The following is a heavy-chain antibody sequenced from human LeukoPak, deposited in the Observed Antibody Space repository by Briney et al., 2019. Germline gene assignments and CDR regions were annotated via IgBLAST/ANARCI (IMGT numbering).Heavy chain of an antibody. CDR1: GFTFSSYA. CDR2: ISGRGGST. Sequence: PGGSLRLSCAASGFTFSSYAMSWVRQAPGKGLEWVSAISGRGGSTYYADSVKGRFTISRDNSKNTLYLQMNSLRAEDTAVYYCAKDSLSSSWYDWFDPWGQGTLVTVSS. CDR3: AKDSLSSSWYDWFDP. V-gene: IGHV3-23*01. D-gene: IGHD6-13*01. J-gene: IGHJ5*02.